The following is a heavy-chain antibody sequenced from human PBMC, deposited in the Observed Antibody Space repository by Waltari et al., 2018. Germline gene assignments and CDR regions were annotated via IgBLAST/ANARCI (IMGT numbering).Heavy chain of an antibody. CDR1: CDSTSSPTSY. J-gene: IGHJ5*02. D-gene: IGHD1-1*01. V-gene: IGHV4-39*01. Sequence: QLQLQESGPGLVKSSGTLSLTCTVSCDSTSSPTSYWGWIRQPPGKGLEWIGNVYYTGSTFYNPSLKSRVTISVDTPNNQFSLELRSVTAADTAVYYCATHASTWYDGDNWFDPWGQGTLVTVSS. CDR3: ATHASTWYDGDNWFDP. CDR2: VYYTGST.